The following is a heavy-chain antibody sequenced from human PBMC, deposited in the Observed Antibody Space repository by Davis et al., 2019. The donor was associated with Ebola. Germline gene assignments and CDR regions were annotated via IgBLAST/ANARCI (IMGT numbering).Heavy chain of an antibody. CDR3: AKDLLYSSSWYSVLRYYGMDV. J-gene: IGHJ6*02. V-gene: IGHV3-23*01. CDR1: GFTVSSNY. Sequence: GESLKISCAASGFTVSSNYMSWVRQAPGKGLEWVSAISGSGGSTYYADSVKGRFTISRDNSKNTLYLQMNSLRAEDTAVYYCAKDLLYSSSWYSVLRYYGMDVWGQGTTVTVSS. D-gene: IGHD6-13*01. CDR2: ISGSGGST.